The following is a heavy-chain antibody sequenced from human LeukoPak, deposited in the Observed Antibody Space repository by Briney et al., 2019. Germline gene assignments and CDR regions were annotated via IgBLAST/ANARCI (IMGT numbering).Heavy chain of an antibody. CDR1: GGPISRGVYF. J-gene: IGHJ5*01. Sequence: SQTLSLTCTVSGGPISRGVYFWTWIRQHPGKGLEWIGYIYYSGSTYYNPSLKSRLTISVDTSNNQFSLNLRSVTAADTAVYYCARDDAFGITNYLNWFDSWGQGILVTVSS. CDR3: ARDDAFGITNYLNWFDS. D-gene: IGHD4/OR15-4a*01. CDR2: IYYSGST. V-gene: IGHV4-31*03.